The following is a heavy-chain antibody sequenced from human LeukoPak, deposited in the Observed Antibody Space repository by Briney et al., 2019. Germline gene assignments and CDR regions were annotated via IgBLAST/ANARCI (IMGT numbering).Heavy chain of an antibody. CDR2: AYYSGSI. J-gene: IGHJ5*01. Sequence: SETLSLTCTVSGGSITAGNHHWGWIRQPPGKGLEWIGSAYYSGSIFSDTSHKSRVTISGDTSKNQFSLSLSSVTAADTAVYYCARLNPGYVTAPHDSWGQGMLVTVSS. CDR1: GGSITAGNHH. V-gene: IGHV4-39*01. D-gene: IGHD3-16*01. CDR3: ARLNPGYVTAPHDS.